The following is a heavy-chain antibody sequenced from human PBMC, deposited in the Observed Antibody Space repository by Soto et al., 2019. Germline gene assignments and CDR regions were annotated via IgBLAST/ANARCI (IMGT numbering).Heavy chain of an antibody. D-gene: IGHD2-21*02. CDR1: GGSSSGYY. Sequence: SETLSLTCAVYGGSSSGYYWGWIRQPPGKGLEWIGEINHSGSTNYNPSLKSRVTISVDTSKNQFSLKLSSVTAADTAGYYCNLFCDHHEDYYIHPLGKGTPVTV. V-gene: IGHV4-34*01. J-gene: IGHJ6*03. CDR3: NLFCDHHEDYYIHP. CDR2: INHSGST.